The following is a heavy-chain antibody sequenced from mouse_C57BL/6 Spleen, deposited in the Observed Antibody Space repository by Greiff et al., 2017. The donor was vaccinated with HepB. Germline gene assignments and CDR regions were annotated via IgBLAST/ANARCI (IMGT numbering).Heavy chain of an antibody. D-gene: IGHD2-1*01. J-gene: IGHJ2*01. V-gene: IGHV3-6*01. CDR3: ARVGYYGNSYLDY. CDR1: GYSITSGYY. CDR2: ISYDGSN. Sequence: EVKLQESGPGLVKPSQSLSLTCSVTGYSITSGYYWNWIRQFPGNKLEWMGYISYDGSNNYNPSLKNRISITRDTSKNQFFLKLNSVTTEDTATYYCARVGYYGNSYLDYWGQGTTLTVSS.